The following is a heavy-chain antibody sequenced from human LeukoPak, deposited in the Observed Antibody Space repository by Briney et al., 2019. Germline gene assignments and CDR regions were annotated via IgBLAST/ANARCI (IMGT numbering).Heavy chain of an antibody. V-gene: IGHV4-59*01. D-gene: IGHD2-21*01. CDR3: ASSYLRYSLDAFDI. CDR2: IYYSGST. J-gene: IGHJ3*02. CDR1: GGSISSYY. Sequence: PSETLSLTCTVSGGSISSYYWSWIRQPPGKGLEWIGYIYYSGSTNYNPSLKNRVTISADTSKNQFSLKLSSVTAADTAVYYCASSYLRYSLDAFDIWGQGTMVTVSS.